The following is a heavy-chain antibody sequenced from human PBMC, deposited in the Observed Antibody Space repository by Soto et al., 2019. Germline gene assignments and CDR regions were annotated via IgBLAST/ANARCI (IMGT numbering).Heavy chain of an antibody. CDR2: ISGSGDRP. V-gene: IGHV3-23*01. Sequence: EVQLLESGGGLVQPGGSLRLSGAASGFPFTSYAMRWVRQAPGKGLEWVSAISGSGDRPYYADSGKGRFTISRDNSKNTLYLQMNSLRAEDTAVYYCARRGSGSYYDYWGQGTLVTVSS. J-gene: IGHJ4*02. CDR1: GFPFTSYA. CDR3: ARRGSGSYYDY. D-gene: IGHD1-26*01.